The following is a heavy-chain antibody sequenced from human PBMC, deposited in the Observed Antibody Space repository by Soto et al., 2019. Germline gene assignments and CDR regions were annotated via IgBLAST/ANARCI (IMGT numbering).Heavy chain of an antibody. D-gene: IGHD3-16*01. J-gene: IGHJ3*02. CDR1: GGTFSSYA. CDR2: IIPIFGTA. CDR3: AIWSGALDDAVWGSWLLHI. V-gene: IGHV1-69*01. Sequence: QVQLVQSGADVKKPGSSVKVSCKASGGTFSSYAISWVRQAPGQGLEWMAGIIPIFGTANYAQKFQGRVTITADESTSAAYMQLSSLRYVGTALYYCAIWSGALDDAVWGSWLLHIWGQGTMVTVSS.